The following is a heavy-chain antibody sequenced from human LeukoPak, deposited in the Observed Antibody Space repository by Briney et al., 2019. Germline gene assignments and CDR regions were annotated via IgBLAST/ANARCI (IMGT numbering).Heavy chain of an antibody. CDR1: GFTFDDYA. V-gene: IGHV3-43*02. CDR2: ISGDRGGT. Sequence: GGSLRLSCAASGFTFDDYAMHWVRQAPGKGLEWVSLISGDRGGTYYADSVKGRFTISRDNGKNSLYLQMNSLRTEDTALYYCVTHSFDYWGQGTLVTVSS. J-gene: IGHJ4*02. CDR3: VTHSFDY.